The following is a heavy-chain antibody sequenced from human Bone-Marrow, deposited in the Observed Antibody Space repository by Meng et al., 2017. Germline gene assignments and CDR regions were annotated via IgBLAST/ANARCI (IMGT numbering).Heavy chain of an antibody. CDR2: IIPIFGTA. Sequence: SVKVSCKASGGTFSSYAISWVRQAPGQGLEWMGGIIPIFGTANYAQKFQGRVTITADESTSTAYMVLSSLRSEDTAVYYCASLTYGSGLPGVDGPWGQGTLVTVSS. J-gene: IGHJ5*02. CDR1: GGTFSSYA. CDR3: ASLTYGSGLPGVDGP. D-gene: IGHD3-10*01. V-gene: IGHV1-69*13.